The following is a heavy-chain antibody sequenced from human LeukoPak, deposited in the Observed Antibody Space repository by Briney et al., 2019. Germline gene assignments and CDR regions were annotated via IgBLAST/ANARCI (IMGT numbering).Heavy chain of an antibody. D-gene: IGHD5-12*01. CDR1: DYSTKNTYY. CDR3: ARQVATKGEWAFDI. CDR2: IYHRGHT. J-gene: IGHJ3*02. V-gene: IGHV4-38-2*02. Sequence: SETLSLTCSVSDYSTKNTYYWGWIRTPPGKGLEGIEIIYHRGHTYYNPSLKSRVTISVDTSKNQFSLELNSAIAADTAVYFCARQVATKGEWAFDIWGQGTLVTVSS.